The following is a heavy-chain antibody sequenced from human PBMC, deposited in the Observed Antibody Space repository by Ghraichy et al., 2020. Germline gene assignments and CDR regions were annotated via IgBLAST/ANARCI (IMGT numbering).Heavy chain of an antibody. J-gene: IGHJ3*02. CDR3: ASAMAYAFVI. Sequence: ETLSLTCAASGFTFSSSVMSWVRQAPGKGPVWVSIISGSGDTTYYADSVKGRFTISRDNSKNTLYLQMNSLRAEDTAVYFCASAMAYAFVIWGQGTMVTVAS. CDR2: ISGSGDTT. CDR1: GFTFSSSV. D-gene: IGHD5-24*01. V-gene: IGHV3-23*01.